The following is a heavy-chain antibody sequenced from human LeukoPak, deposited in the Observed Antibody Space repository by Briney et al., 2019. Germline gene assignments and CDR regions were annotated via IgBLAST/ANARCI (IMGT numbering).Heavy chain of an antibody. D-gene: IGHD5-18*01. CDR1: GYTFIAYY. CDR2: INPNSGGT. V-gene: IGHV1-2*04. CDR3: ARGHVDTAYDY. Sequence: EASVKVSCKASGYTFIAYYMHWVRQAPGQELEWMGWINPNSGGTNYAQKFQGWVTMTRDASISTAYMELSRLKSDDTAVYYCARGHVDTAYDYWGQGTLVTVSS. J-gene: IGHJ4*02.